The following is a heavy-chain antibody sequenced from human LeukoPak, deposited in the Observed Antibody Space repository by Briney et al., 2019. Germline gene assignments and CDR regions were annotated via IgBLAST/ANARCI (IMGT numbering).Heavy chain of an antibody. V-gene: IGHV3-23*01. CDR2: ITGSGSST. J-gene: IGHJ4*02. Sequence: GGSLRLSCAASGFTFSSYAMSWVRQAPGKGLEWVSAITGSGSSTFYADSVKGRFTISRDNSKNTLYLQMNSLRAEDTAVYYCAKRVSGWCLVDYWGQGTLVTVSS. CDR1: GFTFSSYA. CDR3: AKRVSGWCLVDY. D-gene: IGHD6-19*01.